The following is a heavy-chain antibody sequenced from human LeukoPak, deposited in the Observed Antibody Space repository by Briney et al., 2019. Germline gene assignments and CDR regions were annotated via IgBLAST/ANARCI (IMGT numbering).Heavy chain of an antibody. CDR1: GYSFKDYF. CDR3: ARGPWYSSSWYRWGRYYYYYMDV. D-gene: IGHD6-13*01. V-gene: IGHV1-2*02. CDR2: INPHSGGT. J-gene: IGHJ6*03. Sequence: EASVRVSCKASGYSFKDYFIYWERQAPGQGLEWMGWINPHSGGTNFAQKFRGRLSMTRDSSISTAYMELSSLRSEDTAVYYCARGPWYSSSWYRWGRYYYYYMDVWGKGTTVTVSS.